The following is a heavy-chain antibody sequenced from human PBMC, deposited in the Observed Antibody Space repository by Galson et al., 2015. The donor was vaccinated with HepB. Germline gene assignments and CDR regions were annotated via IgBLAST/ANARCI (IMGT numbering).Heavy chain of an antibody. J-gene: IGHJ4*02. CDR3: ARGGGYNFGSDY. V-gene: IGHV5-10-1*01. Sequence: QSGAEVKKPGESLKISCKAFGYSYVSYWIGWVRQIPGKGLEWMGIIYPSDSYTNYSPSFQGHVTISADKSITTAYLQWSSLKASDTAMYYCARGGGYNFGSDYWGQGTLVTVSS. D-gene: IGHD5-18*01. CDR1: GYSYVSYW. CDR2: IYPSDSYT.